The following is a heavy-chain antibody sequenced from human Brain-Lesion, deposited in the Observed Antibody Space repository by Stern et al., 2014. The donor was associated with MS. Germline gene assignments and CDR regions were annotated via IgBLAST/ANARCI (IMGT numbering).Heavy chain of an antibody. D-gene: IGHD3-3*01. CDR1: GYIFTGYY. J-gene: IGHJ6*02. CDR2: SNLNTRGT. CDR3: ARDQRGITIFGVVTDYYYLGMDV. Sequence: VQLVEPGAKVKKPGASVKVSCKTSGYIFTGYYIHWGRQAPGQGIEWMARSNLNTRGTKYAQKFQGRVTMSRDTSISTPYGELSSLTSDDTAVYYCARDQRGITIFGVVTDYYYLGMDVWGQGTTVTVS. V-gene: IGHV1-2*06.